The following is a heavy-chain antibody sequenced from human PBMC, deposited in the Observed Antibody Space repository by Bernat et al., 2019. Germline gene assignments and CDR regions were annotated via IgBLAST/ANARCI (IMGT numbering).Heavy chain of an antibody. V-gene: IGHV3-21*01. CDR2: ISSSSSYI. CDR1: GFTFSSYA. D-gene: IGHD1-26*01. J-gene: IGHJ4*02. CDR3: ARDFEVGATDY. Sequence: EVQLLESGGGLVQPGGSLRLSCAASGFTFSSYAMSWVRQAPGKGLEWVSAISSSSSYIYYADSVKGRFTISRDNAKNSLYLQMNSLRAEDTAVYYCARDFEVGATDYWGQGTLVTVSS.